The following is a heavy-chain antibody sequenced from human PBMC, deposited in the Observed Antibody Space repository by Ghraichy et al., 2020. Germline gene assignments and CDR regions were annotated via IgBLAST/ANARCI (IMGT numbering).Heavy chain of an antibody. CDR2: IYYSGST. Sequence: SQTLSLTCTVSGGSISSSSYYWGWIRQPPGKGLEWIGSIYYSGSTYYNPSLKSRVTISVDTSKNQFSLKLSSVTAADTAVYYCARQPRIVGATGHFGYWGQGTLVTVSS. D-gene: IGHD1-26*01. J-gene: IGHJ4*02. CDR1: GGSISSSSYY. V-gene: IGHV4-39*01. CDR3: ARQPRIVGATGHFGY.